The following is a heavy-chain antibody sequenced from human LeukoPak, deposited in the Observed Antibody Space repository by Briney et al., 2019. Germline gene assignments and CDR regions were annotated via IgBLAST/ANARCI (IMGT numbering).Heavy chain of an antibody. CDR3: ARVALYESSGYNYFDY. CDR2: IYRTGST. CDR1: GGSISSSNW. Sequence: PSGTLSLTCAVSGGSISSSNWWSWVRQPPGKGLEWIGEIYRTGSTNYNPSLKSRVTISVDKSKNQFSLKLSSVTAADTAVYYCARVALYESSGYNYFDYWGQGTLVTVSS. J-gene: IGHJ4*02. D-gene: IGHD3-22*01. V-gene: IGHV4-4*02.